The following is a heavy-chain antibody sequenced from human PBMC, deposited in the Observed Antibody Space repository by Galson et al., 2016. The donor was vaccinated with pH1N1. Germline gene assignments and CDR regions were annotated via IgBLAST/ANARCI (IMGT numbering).Heavy chain of an antibody. CDR1: GFTFSNHG. D-gene: IGHD3-9*01. CDR3: ARETPIPSPTVLRYFDWSRGLSAFDM. Sequence: SVKVSCKASGFTFSNHGINWVRQAPGQGLEWMGWINTKTGNPTYAQGFTGRFVFSLDTSVNTAYLQINSLKADDTAVYYCARETPIPSPTVLRYFDWSRGLSAFDMWGRGTLVTVSS. CDR2: INTKTGNP. J-gene: IGHJ3*02. V-gene: IGHV7-4-1*02.